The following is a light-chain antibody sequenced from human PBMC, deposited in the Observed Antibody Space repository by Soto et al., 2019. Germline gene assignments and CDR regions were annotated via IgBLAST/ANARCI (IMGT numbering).Light chain of an antibody. CDR2: GAS. J-gene: IGKJ1*01. Sequence: AIRMTQSPSSFSASIGDRVTITCRASQAISSSLGWYQQIPGRAPKLLISGASNLQSGVPSRFSGSGSGTDFTLTISSLHSEDFATYYCQHYYSSPPTFGQGTKVEIK. CDR1: QAISSS. CDR3: QHYYSSPPT. V-gene: IGKV1-8*01.